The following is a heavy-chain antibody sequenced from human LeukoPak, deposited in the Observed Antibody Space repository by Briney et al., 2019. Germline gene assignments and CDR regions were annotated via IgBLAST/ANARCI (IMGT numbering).Heavy chain of an antibody. CDR3: AREYSSSSGYFDY. Sequence: SETLSLTCTVSGYSISSGYYWGWIRQPPGKGLEWIGSIYHSGSTYYNPPLKSRVTISVDTSKNQFSLKLSSVTAADTAVYYCAREYSSSSGYFDYWGQGTLVTVSS. D-gene: IGHD6-6*01. CDR2: IYHSGST. V-gene: IGHV4-38-2*02. CDR1: GYSISSGYY. J-gene: IGHJ4*02.